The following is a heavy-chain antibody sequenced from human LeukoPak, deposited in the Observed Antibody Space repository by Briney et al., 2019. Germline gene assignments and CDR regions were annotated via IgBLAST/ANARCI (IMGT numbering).Heavy chain of an antibody. CDR1: GGSISSSSYY. D-gene: IGHD1-26*01. Sequence: PSEALSLTCTVSGGSISSSSYYWGWIRQPPGKGLEWIGSIYYSGSTYYNPSLKSRVTISVDTSKNQFSLKLSSVTAADTAVYYCARDQGSGSYGDAFDIWGQGTMVTVSS. CDR3: ARDQGSGSYGDAFDI. J-gene: IGHJ3*02. V-gene: IGHV4-39*02. CDR2: IYYSGST.